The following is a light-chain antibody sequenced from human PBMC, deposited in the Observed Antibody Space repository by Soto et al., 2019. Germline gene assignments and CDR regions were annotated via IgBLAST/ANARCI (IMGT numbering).Light chain of an antibody. Sequence: SSLAQPASLSGSPGQSITISCPGTSSDVGGYNYVSWYQQHPGKAPKLMIYDVSNRPSGVSNRFSGSKSGNTASLTISGLQAEDEADYYCSSYTSSSIYVFGTGTKVTVL. CDR1: SSDVGGYNY. CDR2: DVS. V-gene: IGLV2-14*01. J-gene: IGLJ1*01. CDR3: SSYTSSSIYV.